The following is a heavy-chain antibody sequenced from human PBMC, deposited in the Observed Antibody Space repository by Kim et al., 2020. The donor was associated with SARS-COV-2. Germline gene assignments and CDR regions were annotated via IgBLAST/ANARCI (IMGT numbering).Heavy chain of an antibody. CDR3: ARGYYYGSGSYRLRLFWFDP. J-gene: IGHJ5*02. CDR1: GGTFSSYA. D-gene: IGHD3-10*01. V-gene: IGHV1-69*04. Sequence: SVKVSCKASGGTFSSYAISWVRQAPGQGLEWMGRIIPILGIANYAQKFQGRVTITADKSTSTAYMELSSLRSEDTAVYYCARGYYYGSGSYRLRLFWFDPWGQGTLVTVSS. CDR2: IIPILGIA.